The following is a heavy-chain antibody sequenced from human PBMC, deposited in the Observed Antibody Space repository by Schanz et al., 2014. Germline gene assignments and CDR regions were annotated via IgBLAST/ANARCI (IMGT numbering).Heavy chain of an antibody. D-gene: IGHD1-26*01. CDR3: ARNRGSGGQNWYFDL. V-gene: IGHV3-48*01. CDR2: VSRSTPDI. CDR1: GFTFSSYS. J-gene: IGHJ2*01. Sequence: EVQLVESGGGLVQPGGSLRLSCTASGFTFSSYSMNWVRQAPGKGLEWVSYVSRSTPDIYYADSVKGRFTISRDNAKNSLYLEMNNLRAEDTAVYYCARNRGSGGQNWYFDLWGRGTLVTVSS.